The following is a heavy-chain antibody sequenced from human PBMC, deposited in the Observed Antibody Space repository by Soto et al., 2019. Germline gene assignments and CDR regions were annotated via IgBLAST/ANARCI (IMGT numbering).Heavy chain of an antibody. CDR3: AKDPSTGPPDC. CDR2: IHPSGGST. V-gene: IGHV3-23*01. D-gene: IGHD3-9*01. Sequence: GGSLRLSCAAAGFMFSSYGMSWVRQAPGRGLQWVATIHPSGGSTHYAESVRGRFTISRDNSRDTLYLQMNSLRAEDTAVYYCAKDPSTGPPDCWGQGALVTVSS. J-gene: IGHJ4*02. CDR1: GFMFSSYG.